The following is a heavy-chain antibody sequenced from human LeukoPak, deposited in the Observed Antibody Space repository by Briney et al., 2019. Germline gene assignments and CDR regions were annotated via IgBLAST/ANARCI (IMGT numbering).Heavy chain of an antibody. CDR2: INHSGST. Sequence: SETLSLTCAVYGGSFSGYYWCWIRQPPGKGLEWIGEINHSGSTNYNPSLKSRVTISVDTSKNQFSLKLSSVTAADTAVYYCARDDFWSGYYMDYWGQGTLVTVSS. CDR3: ARDDFWSGYYMDY. V-gene: IGHV4-34*01. CDR1: GGSFSGYY. D-gene: IGHD3-3*01. J-gene: IGHJ4*02.